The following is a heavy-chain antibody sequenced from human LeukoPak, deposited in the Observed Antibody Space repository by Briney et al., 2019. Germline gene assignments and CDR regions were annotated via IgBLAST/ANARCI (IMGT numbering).Heavy chain of an antibody. CDR3: AKRGTGWTSPDY. D-gene: IGHD2-8*02. CDR2: ISGTGGST. Sequence: PGGSLRLSCAASGFTFSSYAMNWVRQAPWKGLEWVSTISGTGGSTFYADSVKGRFTISRDLSKNTLYLQMNSLRAEDTAVYYCAKRGTGWTSPDYWGQGTLVTVSS. J-gene: IGHJ4*02. CDR1: GFTFSSYA. V-gene: IGHV3-23*01.